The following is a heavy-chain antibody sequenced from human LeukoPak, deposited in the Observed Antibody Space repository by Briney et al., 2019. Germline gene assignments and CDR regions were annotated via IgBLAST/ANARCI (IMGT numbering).Heavy chain of an antibody. CDR1: GDSVSSNSAA. V-gene: IGHV6-1*01. D-gene: IGHD1-26*01. CDR2: TYYRSKWYN. CDR3: ARKSVGLAFDI. Sequence: SQTLSLTCAISGDSVSSNSAAWHWIRQSPSRGLEWLARTYYRSKWYNDYAVSLKSRITINPDTSKNQFSLQLNSVTPEDTAVYYCARKSVGLAFDIWGQGTMVTVSS. J-gene: IGHJ3*02.